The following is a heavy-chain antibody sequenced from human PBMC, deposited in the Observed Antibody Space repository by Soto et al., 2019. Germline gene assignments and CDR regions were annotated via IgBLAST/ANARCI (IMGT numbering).Heavy chain of an antibody. V-gene: IGHV3-15*01. CDR3: TTLSSGWFSY. Sequence: GGSLRLSCAASGFTFTNAWMSWVRQAPGKGLEWAGRIKSKTDGGTTDYAAPVKGRFTISRDDSKNTLYLQMNSLKTEDTAVYYCTTLSSGWFSYWGQGTLVTVSS. D-gene: IGHD6-19*01. J-gene: IGHJ4*02. CDR1: GFTFTNAW. CDR2: IKSKTDGGTT.